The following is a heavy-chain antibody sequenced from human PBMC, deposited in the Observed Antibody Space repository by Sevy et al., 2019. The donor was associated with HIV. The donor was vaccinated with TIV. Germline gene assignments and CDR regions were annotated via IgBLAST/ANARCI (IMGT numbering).Heavy chain of an antibody. Sequence: SETLSLTCAVSGYSISSGYYWGWIRQPPGKGLEWIGSIYHSGSTYYNPSLKSRVTISVDTSKNQFSLKLSSVTAADTAVYYCARTYSSSPGRDYFDYWGQRTLVTVSS. D-gene: IGHD6-6*01. CDR3: ARTYSSSPGRDYFDY. CDR2: IYHSGST. CDR1: GYSISSGYY. V-gene: IGHV4-38-2*01. J-gene: IGHJ4*02.